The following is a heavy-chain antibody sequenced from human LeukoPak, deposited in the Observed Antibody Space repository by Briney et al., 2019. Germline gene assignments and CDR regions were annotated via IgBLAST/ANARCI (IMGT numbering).Heavy chain of an antibody. J-gene: IGHJ4*02. CDR1: GFTFSSYA. CDR2: ISSSSSYI. Sequence: GRSLRLSCAASGFTFSSYAMNWVRQAPGKGLEWVSSISSSSSYIYYADSVKGRFTISRDNAKNSLYLQMNSLRAEDTAVYYCARDRVPWYEGEIDYWGQGTLVTVSS. CDR3: ARDRVPWYEGEIDY. D-gene: IGHD2-15*01. V-gene: IGHV3-21*01.